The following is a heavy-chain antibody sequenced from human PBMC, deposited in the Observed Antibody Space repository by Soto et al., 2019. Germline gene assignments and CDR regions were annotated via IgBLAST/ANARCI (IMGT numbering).Heavy chain of an antibody. J-gene: IGHJ4*02. D-gene: IGHD3-10*01. CDR1: GFTFRSYG. Sequence: QVPLVESGGGVVQPGRSLRLSCAASGFTFRSYGMHWVRQAPGKGLEWVASISNDGSNKNYVDPVKGRFTISRDKSKNTLYLQMNSLRPEDTAVYYCVKGGYGSQSYYNYWGQGTLVTVSS. CDR3: VKGGYGSQSYYNY. CDR2: ISNDGSNK. V-gene: IGHV3-30*18.